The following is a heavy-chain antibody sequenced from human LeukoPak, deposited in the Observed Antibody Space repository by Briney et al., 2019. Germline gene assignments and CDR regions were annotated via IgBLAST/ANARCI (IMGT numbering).Heavy chain of an antibody. V-gene: IGHV3-23*01. CDR2: ISGSGGST. Sequence: PGGSLRLSCAASGFTFSSYVMSWVRQAPGKGLEWVSGISGSGGSTYYADSVKGRFTISRDNSKNTVNLQMNSLRVEDTAVYYCAKMAVAGSHNWFDPWGQGTLVTVPS. J-gene: IGHJ5*02. D-gene: IGHD6-19*01. CDR3: AKMAVAGSHNWFDP. CDR1: GFTFSSYV.